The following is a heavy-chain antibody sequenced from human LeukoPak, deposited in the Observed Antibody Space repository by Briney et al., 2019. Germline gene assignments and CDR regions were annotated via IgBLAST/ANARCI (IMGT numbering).Heavy chain of an antibody. Sequence: GGSLRLSCAASGFTFSSYAMSWVRQAPGKGLEWVSAISGSGGSTYYADSVKGRFTISRDNSKNTLYLQMNGLRAEDTAVYYCASYTPPDYYGSGTHDYWGQGTLVTVSS. CDR1: GFTFSSYA. J-gene: IGHJ4*02. V-gene: IGHV3-23*01. CDR2: ISGSGGST. CDR3: ASYTPPDYYGSGTHDY. D-gene: IGHD3-10*01.